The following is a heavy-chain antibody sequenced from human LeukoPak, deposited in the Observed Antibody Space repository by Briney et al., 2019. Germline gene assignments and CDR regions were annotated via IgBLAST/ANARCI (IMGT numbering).Heavy chain of an antibody. V-gene: IGHV3-49*04. CDR3: SRGPTQQWPYSGTDV. CDR1: GFTFGDHA. D-gene: IGHD5-18*01. Sequence: SGGSLRLSCTASGFTFGDHAMSWVRQAPGKGLEWLGFIRSKAYGGTTEYAASAKGRFTISRDDSRSIAYLQMNSLTTEDTAVYYCSRGPTQQWPYSGTDVWGQGTTVIVSS. CDR2: IRSKAYGGTT. J-gene: IGHJ6*02.